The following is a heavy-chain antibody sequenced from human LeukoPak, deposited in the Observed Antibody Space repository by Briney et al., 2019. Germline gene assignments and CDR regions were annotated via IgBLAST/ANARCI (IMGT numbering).Heavy chain of an antibody. Sequence: SETLSLTCTVSGGSISSGVFSWTWIRQPPGKGLESFGYIYYNGSTFYNPSLNSRITFSLDTSKNQFSLNLSSVTTADTALYYCARGSLWFGDLSHFDYWGQGILVTVSS. J-gene: IGHJ4*02. CDR2: IYYNGST. CDR1: GGSISSGVFS. V-gene: IGHV4-30-4*07. CDR3: ARGSLWFGDLSHFDY. D-gene: IGHD3-10*01.